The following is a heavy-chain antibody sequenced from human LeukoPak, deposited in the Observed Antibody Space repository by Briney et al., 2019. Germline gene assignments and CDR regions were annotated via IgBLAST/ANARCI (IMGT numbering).Heavy chain of an antibody. D-gene: IGHD3-10*01. CDR3: ARDGGSGSHFDY. J-gene: IGHJ4*02. CDR1: GYTCTGYY. V-gene: IGHV1-2*02. CDR2: INPNSGGT. Sequence: ASVKVSCKASGYTCTGYYMHWVRQAPGQGLEWMGWINPNSGGTNYAQKFQGRVTMTRDTSISTAYMELSRLRSDDTAVYYCARDGGSGSHFDYWGQGTLVTVSS.